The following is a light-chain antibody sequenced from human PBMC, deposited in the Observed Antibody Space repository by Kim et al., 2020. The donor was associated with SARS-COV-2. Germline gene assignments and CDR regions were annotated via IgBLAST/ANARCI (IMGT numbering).Light chain of an antibody. CDR2: YVS. J-gene: IGLJ1*01. Sequence: QAASVSGSPGQSITISCAGTSRDIGAYNYVSWYKQHPGKAPNMIIYYVSARPSGVSNRFSCSKSGNTASLTISWLHPADEAYYYFRSYLSSSTFVFG. CDR3: RSYLSSSTFV. V-gene: IGLV2-14*01. CDR1: SRDIGAYNY.